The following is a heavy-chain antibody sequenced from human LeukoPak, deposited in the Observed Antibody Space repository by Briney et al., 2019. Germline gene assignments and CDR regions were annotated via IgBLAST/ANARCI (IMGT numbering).Heavy chain of an antibody. V-gene: IGHV3-53*01. D-gene: IGHD2-15*01. CDR3: ASYCSSGSCYFDA. Sequence: GGSLRLSCEVSGFSISYNYMSWVRQAPGKGLEWVSSIYSGGTPYYADTVKGRIIISKDNSKNMVYLQTASPRAEDTAVYYCASYCSSGSCYFDAWGQGTLVTVTS. J-gene: IGHJ4*02. CDR1: GFSISYNY. CDR2: IYSGGTP.